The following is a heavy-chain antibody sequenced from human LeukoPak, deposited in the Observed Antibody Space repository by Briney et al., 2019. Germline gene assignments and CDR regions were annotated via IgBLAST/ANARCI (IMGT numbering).Heavy chain of an antibody. CDR3: ARENEVATRSFDY. CDR1: GFTFSSYS. D-gene: IGHD6-6*01. Sequence: TGGSLRLSCAASGFTFSSYSMNWVRQAPGKGLEWVSYISSSSTIYYADSVKGRFTISRDNAKNSLYLQMNSLRAEDTAVYYCARENEVATRSFDYWGQGTLVTVSS. J-gene: IGHJ4*02. CDR2: ISSSSTI. V-gene: IGHV3-48*04.